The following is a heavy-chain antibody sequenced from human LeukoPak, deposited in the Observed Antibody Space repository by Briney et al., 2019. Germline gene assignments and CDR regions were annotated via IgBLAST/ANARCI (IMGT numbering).Heavy chain of an antibody. Sequence: GGSLRLSCAASGFTFSSYGMHWVRQAPGKGLEWVAFIRYDGSNKYYADSVKGRFTISRDNSKNTLYLQMNSLRAEDTAVYYCAKNPMIRGVIITRSLYFDYWGQGTLVTVSS. CDR3: AKNPMIRGVIITRSLYFDY. CDR2: IRYDGSNK. J-gene: IGHJ4*02. V-gene: IGHV3-30*02. D-gene: IGHD3-10*01. CDR1: GFTFSSYG.